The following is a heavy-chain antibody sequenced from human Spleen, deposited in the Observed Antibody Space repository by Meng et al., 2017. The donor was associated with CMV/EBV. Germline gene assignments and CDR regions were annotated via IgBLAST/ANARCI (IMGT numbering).Heavy chain of an antibody. J-gene: IGHJ4*02. V-gene: IGHV1-18*01. Sequence: SCKTSGYTFASYGISWVRQASGQGLEWMGWISAYNGNTKYAQHLQGRVTMTTDTSTTTAYMELRSLRSDDTAVYFCARERFSSSCDYWGQGTLVTVSS. D-gene: IGHD6-13*01. CDR1: GYTFASYG. CDR3: ARERFSSSCDY. CDR2: ISAYNGNT.